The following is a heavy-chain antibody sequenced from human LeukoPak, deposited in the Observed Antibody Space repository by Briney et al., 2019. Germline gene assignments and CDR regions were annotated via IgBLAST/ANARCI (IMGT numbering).Heavy chain of an antibody. CDR1: GFTFSSYE. CDR3: AELSITMIGGV. CDR2: ISSSGSTI. V-gene: IGHV3-48*03. J-gene: IGHJ6*04. Sequence: GGSLRLSCAASGFTFSSYEMNWVRQAPGKGLEWVSYISSSGSTIYYADSVKGRFTISRDNAKISLYLQMNSLRAEDTAVYYCAELSITMIGGVWGKGTTVTISS. D-gene: IGHD3-10*02.